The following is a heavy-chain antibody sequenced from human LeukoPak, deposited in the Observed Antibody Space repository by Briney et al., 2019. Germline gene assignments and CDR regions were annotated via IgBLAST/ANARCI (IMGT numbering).Heavy chain of an antibody. CDR2: IRSKAYGGTT. D-gene: IGHD6-19*01. Sequence: GGSLRLSCTASGFTFGDYAMSWVRQAPGKGLEWVGFIRSKAYGGTTEYAASGKGRFTISRDDSKSIAYLQMNSLKTEDTAVYYCTLGSGWTDDAFDIWGQGTMVTVSS. CDR3: TLGSGWTDDAFDI. V-gene: IGHV3-49*04. CDR1: GFTFGDYA. J-gene: IGHJ3*02.